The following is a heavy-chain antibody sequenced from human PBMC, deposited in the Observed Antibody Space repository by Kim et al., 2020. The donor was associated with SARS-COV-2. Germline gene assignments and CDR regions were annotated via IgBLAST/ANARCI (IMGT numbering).Heavy chain of an antibody. D-gene: IGHD2-15*01. Sequence: ASVKVSCKTSGYTFTAHFLHWLRQAPGQGLEWVGWIDPSNGGTEYGQRFQGRVTVTRDTSVNTAYMVLSRLTFDDTALYFCARDSCSGGRCYYFDSWGQGSLVTVSS. J-gene: IGHJ4*02. CDR1: GYTFTAHF. V-gene: IGHV1-2*02. CDR3: ARDSCSGGRCYYFDS. CDR2: IDPSNGGT.